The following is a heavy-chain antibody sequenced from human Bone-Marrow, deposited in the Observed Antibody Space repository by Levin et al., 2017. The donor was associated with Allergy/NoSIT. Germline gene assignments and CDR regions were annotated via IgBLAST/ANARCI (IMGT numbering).Heavy chain of an antibody. CDR3: ARNDPVEDWSYGGVGY. CDR2: NYYDGST. Sequence: PGGSLRLSCAASGFTVILNYMSWVRQAPGKGLEWVSVNYYDGSTHYADSVKGRFTISRDNSRNTLYLHMNRLRVEDTAVYYCARNDPVEDWSYGGVGYWGQGTLVTVSS. CDR1: GFTVILNY. J-gene: IGHJ4*02. V-gene: IGHV3-66*01. D-gene: IGHD3-10*01.